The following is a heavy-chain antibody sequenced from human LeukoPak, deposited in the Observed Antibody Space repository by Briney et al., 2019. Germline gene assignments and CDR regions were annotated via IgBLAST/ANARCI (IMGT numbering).Heavy chain of an antibody. CDR2: IYSGGST. D-gene: IGHD6-19*01. CDR3: AKDGGEQWLTYYFDY. CDR1: GFTVSSNY. V-gene: IGHV3-53*05. J-gene: IGHJ4*02. Sequence: GGSLRLSCAASGFTVSSNYMSWVRQAPGKGLEWVSVIYSGGSTYYADSVKGRFTISRDSSKNTLYLQMNSLRAEDTAIYYCAKDGGEQWLTYYFDYWGQGTLVTVSS.